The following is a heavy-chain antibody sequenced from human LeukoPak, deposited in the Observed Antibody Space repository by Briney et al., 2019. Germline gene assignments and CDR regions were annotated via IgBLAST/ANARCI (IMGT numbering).Heavy chain of an antibody. V-gene: IGHV3-23*01. CDR3: AKDLFVTDYYDSSGYYFDY. CDR2: ISGSGGST. D-gene: IGHD3-22*01. Sequence: GGSLRLSCAASGFTFSIYAMSWVRQAPGKGLEWVSAISGSGGSTYYADSVKGRFTISRDNSKNTLYLQMNSLRAEDTAVYYCAKDLFVTDYYDSSGYYFDYWGQGTLVTVSS. CDR1: GFTFSIYA. J-gene: IGHJ4*02.